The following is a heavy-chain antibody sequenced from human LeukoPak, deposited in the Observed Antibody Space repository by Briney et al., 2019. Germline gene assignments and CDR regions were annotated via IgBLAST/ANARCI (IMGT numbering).Heavy chain of an antibody. CDR1: GFSLSTRGVG. D-gene: IGHD6-13*01. Sequence: KESGPTLVKPTQTLTLTCTFSGFSLSTRGVGVGWIRQPPGKALEWLALIYWDDDKRYSPSLKSRLTITKDTSKNQVVLTMTNMDPVDTATYYCAHRLGSIAAAGTLYNWFDPWGQGTLVTVSS. J-gene: IGHJ5*02. CDR3: AHRLGSIAAAGTLYNWFDP. CDR2: IYWDDDK. V-gene: IGHV2-5*02.